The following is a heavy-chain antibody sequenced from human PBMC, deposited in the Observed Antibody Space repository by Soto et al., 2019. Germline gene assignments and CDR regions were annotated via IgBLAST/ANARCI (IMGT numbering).Heavy chain of an antibody. V-gene: IGHV1-18*01. CDR2: INTDKGKT. Sequence: QVQLVQSGAEVKTPGASVKVSCKTSGYTFTSFGISWVRQAPGQGLEWMGWINTDKGKTNYAQKFQGRVTMTTDTSTSTAYRELRSLMSDDTAVDYCATRSPGWDYLGQGTLVTVAS. CDR1: GYTFTSFG. J-gene: IGHJ4*02. CDR3: ATRSPGWDY.